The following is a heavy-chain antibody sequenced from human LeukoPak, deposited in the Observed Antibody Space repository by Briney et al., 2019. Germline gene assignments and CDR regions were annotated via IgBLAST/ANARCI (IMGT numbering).Heavy chain of an antibody. CDR1: GYSISSGYY. CDR2: IYHSGST. CDR3: ARDSGYYDSSGINWFDP. Sequence: SETLSLTCTVSGYSISSGYYWGWIRQPPGKGLEWIGSIYHSGSTYYNPSLKSRVTISVDTSKNQFSLKLSSVTAADTAVYYCARDSGYYDSSGINWFDPWGQGTLVTVSS. V-gene: IGHV4-38-2*02. D-gene: IGHD3-22*01. J-gene: IGHJ5*02.